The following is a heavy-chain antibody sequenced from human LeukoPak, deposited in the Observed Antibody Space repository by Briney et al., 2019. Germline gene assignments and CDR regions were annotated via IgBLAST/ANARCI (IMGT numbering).Heavy chain of an antibody. CDR2: ITTRSGST. V-gene: IGHV3-23*01. D-gene: IGHD6-19*01. Sequence: GGSLRLSCAASGFTFSSYAMSCVRQAPGKGLEWVSTITTRSGSTYYADSVKGRFTISRDNSKNTLYLQMNSLRAEDTAVYYCAKEVSWRVAGTMGLDYWGQGTLVTVSS. CDR3: AKEVSWRVAGTMGLDY. CDR1: GFTFSSYA. J-gene: IGHJ4*02.